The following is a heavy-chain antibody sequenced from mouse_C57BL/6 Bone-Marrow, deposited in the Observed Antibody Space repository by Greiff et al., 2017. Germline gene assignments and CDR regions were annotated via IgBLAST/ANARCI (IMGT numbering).Heavy chain of an antibody. Sequence: EVQLVESGGGLVKPGGSLKLSCAASGFTFSSYAMSWVRQTPEKRLEWVATISDGGSYTYYPDNVKGRFTISRDNAKNNLYLQMSHLKSEDTAMXYCARCPYYDYDPFYAMDYWGQGTSVTVSS. CDR2: ISDGGSYT. J-gene: IGHJ4*01. CDR3: ARCPYYDYDPFYAMDY. CDR1: GFTFSSYA. V-gene: IGHV5-4*01. D-gene: IGHD2-4*01.